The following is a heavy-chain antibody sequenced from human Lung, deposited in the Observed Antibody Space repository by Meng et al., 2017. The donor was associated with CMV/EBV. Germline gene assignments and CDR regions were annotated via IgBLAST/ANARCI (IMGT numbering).Heavy chain of an antibody. J-gene: IGHJ4*02. CDR1: GFTFSSYA. V-gene: IGHV3-23*01. CDR3: AGMTSDY. D-gene: IGHD1-14*01. Sequence: GESXKISCAASGFTFSSYAMSWVRQAPGKGLEWVSAISGSGGSTYYADSVKGRFTISRDNSKNTLYLQMNSLRAEDTAVYYCAGMTSDYWGQGTLVTVSS. CDR2: ISGSGGST.